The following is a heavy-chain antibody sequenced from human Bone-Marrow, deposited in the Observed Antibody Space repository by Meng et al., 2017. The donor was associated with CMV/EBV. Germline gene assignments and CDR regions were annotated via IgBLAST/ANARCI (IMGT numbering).Heavy chain of an antibody. J-gene: IGHJ2*01. CDR1: GYTFTGYY. CDR3: ARDSRHCTSASCYSWYFDL. V-gene: IGHV1-2*06. D-gene: IGHD2-2*02. Sequence: QGQLVQAGAEVKKPGAPVKFSCKASGYTFTGYYMHWVRQAPGQGLEWMGRINPNSGATEYAQNFQGRVTMTRDTSISTAYMELSRLRSDDTAVYYCARDSRHCTSASCYSWYFDLWGRGTLVTVSS. CDR2: INPNSGAT.